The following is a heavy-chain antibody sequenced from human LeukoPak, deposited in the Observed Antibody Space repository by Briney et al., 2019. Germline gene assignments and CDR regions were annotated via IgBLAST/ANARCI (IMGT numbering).Heavy chain of an antibody. CDR2: ISGSGRST. CDR1: VFTFTTYG. CDR3: AKAGARGNVNWFDS. D-gene: IGHD1-1*01. V-gene: IGHV3-23*01. J-gene: IGHJ5*01. Sequence: GGSLRLSCAASVFTFTTYGMHWVRQAPGQGLEWVSAISGSGRSTYSADSVRGRFTTSRDNSKNILYLQMNNLRGEDTAVYYCAKAGARGNVNWFDSWGQGTLVTVSS.